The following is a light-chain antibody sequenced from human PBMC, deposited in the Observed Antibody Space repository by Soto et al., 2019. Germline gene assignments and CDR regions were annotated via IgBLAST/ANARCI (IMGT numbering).Light chain of an antibody. CDR3: QQYDTYSRT. CDR2: EGS. V-gene: IGKV1-5*03. J-gene: IGKJ1*01. Sequence: DIQMTQSPSALSASVGDRVTITCRASQSVSNWLAWYRQKPGEAPKLLIYEGSTLERGVPSRFSGSGSETKFTIAVSIMQPYDFATFYCQQYDTYSRTFGQVTKV. CDR1: QSVSNW.